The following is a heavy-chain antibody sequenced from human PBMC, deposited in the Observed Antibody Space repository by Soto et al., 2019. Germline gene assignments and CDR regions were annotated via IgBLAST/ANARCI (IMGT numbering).Heavy chain of an antibody. Sequence: GGSLRLSCAASGFTFSDHYMDWVRQAPGKGLEWVGRTRNKANSYTTEYAASVKGRFTIPRDDSKNSLYLQMNSLKTEDTAVYYCARYYDSSGPDAFDIWGQGTMVTVSS. J-gene: IGHJ3*02. V-gene: IGHV3-72*01. D-gene: IGHD3-22*01. CDR2: TRNKANSYTT. CDR3: ARYYDSSGPDAFDI. CDR1: GFTFSDHY.